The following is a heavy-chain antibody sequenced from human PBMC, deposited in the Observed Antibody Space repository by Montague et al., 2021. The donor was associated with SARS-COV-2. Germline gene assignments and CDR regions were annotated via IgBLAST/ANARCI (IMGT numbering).Heavy chain of an antibody. Sequence: SLRLSCAAAGFTFSRYSMNWVRQAPGKGLEWISYISMSETRTQYADSVKGRFTISRDNARNSLYLQMRSLTGGDTAVYYCARAASEHTAMAPDYWGQGTLVTVSS. J-gene: IGHJ4*02. CDR2: ISMSETRT. D-gene: IGHD5-18*01. V-gene: IGHV3-48*04. CDR3: ARAASEHTAMAPDY. CDR1: GFTFSRYS.